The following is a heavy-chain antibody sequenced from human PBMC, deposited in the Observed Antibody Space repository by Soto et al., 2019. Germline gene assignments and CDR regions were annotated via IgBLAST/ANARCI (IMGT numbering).Heavy chain of an antibody. Sequence: GGSLRLSCAASGFTFSSYAMHWVRQAPGKGLEWVAVISYDGSNKYYADSVKGRFTISRDNSKNTLYLQMNSLRAEDTAVYYCARELYSSSSMASVRGYYYYYYAMDVWGQGTTVTASS. V-gene: IGHV3-30-3*01. J-gene: IGHJ6*02. CDR2: ISYDGSNK. D-gene: IGHD6-6*01. CDR3: ARELYSSSSMASVRGYYYYYYAMDV. CDR1: GFTFSSYA.